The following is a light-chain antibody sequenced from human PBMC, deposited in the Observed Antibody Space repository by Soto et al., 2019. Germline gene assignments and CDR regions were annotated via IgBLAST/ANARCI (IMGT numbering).Light chain of an antibody. CDR1: QSVSVNS. V-gene: IGKV3-20*01. CDR2: AAS. J-gene: IGKJ3*01. CDR3: QQYGGSPFT. Sequence: EIVLTQSPGTLSLSPWGRATLSCRASQSVSVNSLAWYQQKGGQAPRLLIYAASTRATGVPDRFSGTGSGTDFALTISRLETDDSAVYYCQQYGGSPFTFGPGTKVDIK.